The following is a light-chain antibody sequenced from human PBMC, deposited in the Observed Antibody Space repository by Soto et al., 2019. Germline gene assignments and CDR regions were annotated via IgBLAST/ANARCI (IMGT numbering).Light chain of an antibody. J-gene: IGKJ5*01. Sequence: EIVMTQSPATLSVSPGESATLSCRASQSVSSNLAWHQQKPGQAPRILMYDASTRATGISARFSGSGSGTEFTLTISSLQSEDFAVYSCQQYHNWPITCGQGTRLEIK. CDR1: QSVSSN. V-gene: IGKV3-15*01. CDR3: QQYHNWPIT. CDR2: DAS.